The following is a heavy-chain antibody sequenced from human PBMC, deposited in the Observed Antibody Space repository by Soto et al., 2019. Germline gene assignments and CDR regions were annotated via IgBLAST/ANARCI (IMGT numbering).Heavy chain of an antibody. J-gene: IGHJ3*02. CDR2: ISAYNGNT. CDR1: GYTFTSYG. CDR3: AITYYYDSSGPHDAFDI. D-gene: IGHD3-22*01. Sequence: RASVKVSCKASGYTFTSYGISWVRQAPGHGLEWMGWISAYNGNTNYAQKLQGRVTMTTDTSTSTAYMELRSLRSDDTAVYYCAITYYYDSSGPHDAFDIWGQGTMVTVSS. V-gene: IGHV1-18*01.